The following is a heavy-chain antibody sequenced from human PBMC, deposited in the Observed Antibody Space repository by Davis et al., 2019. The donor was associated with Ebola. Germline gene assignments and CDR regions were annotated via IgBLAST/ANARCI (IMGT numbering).Heavy chain of an antibody. CDR1: GFSVSSYW. CDR3: ARGPPEDVVVVVVAANY. CDR2: IKEDGSEK. Sequence: GESLKISCAASGFSVSSYWMTWVRQAPGKGLEWVANIKEDGSEKYYVDSVKGRFTISRDNAKNSLYLQMNSLRAEDTAVYYCARGPPEDVVVVVVAANYWGQGTLVTVSS. J-gene: IGHJ4*02. D-gene: IGHD2-15*01. V-gene: IGHV3-7*01.